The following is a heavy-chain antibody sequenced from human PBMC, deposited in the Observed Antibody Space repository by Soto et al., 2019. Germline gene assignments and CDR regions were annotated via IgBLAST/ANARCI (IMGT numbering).Heavy chain of an antibody. CDR1: GFTFSSYG. D-gene: IGHD2-15*01. CDR2: IWYDGSNK. CDR3: ARDHRGYCSGGSCSATDDYGDYQRPGNYYYYMDV. J-gene: IGHJ6*03. Sequence: GGSLRLSCAASGFTFSSYGMHWVRQAPGKGLEWVAVIWYDGSNKYYADSVKGRFTISRDNSKNTLYLQMNSLRAEDTAVYYCARDHRGYCSGGSCSATDDYGDYQRPGNYYYYMDVWGKGTTVTVSS. V-gene: IGHV3-33*01.